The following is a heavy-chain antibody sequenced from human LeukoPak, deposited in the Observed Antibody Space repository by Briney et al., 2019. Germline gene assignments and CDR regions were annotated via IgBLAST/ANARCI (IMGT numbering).Heavy chain of an antibody. CDR1: GFTFSSYW. D-gene: IGHD2-15*01. CDR2: INSDGSST. Sequence: GVSLRLSCAASGFTFSSYWMYWVRQAPGKGLVWVSRINSDGSSTDYADSVKGRFTISRDNGKDTLYLQMNSLRAEDTAVYYCARGGAGLTMWGQGTMVTVSS. CDR3: ARGGAGLTM. V-gene: IGHV3-74*01. J-gene: IGHJ3*02.